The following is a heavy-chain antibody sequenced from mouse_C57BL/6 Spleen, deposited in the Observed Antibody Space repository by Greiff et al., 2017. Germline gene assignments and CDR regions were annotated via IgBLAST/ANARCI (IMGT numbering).Heavy chain of an antibody. V-gene: IGHV3-6*01. J-gene: IGHJ2*01. D-gene: IGHD1-1*01. CDR2: ISYDGSN. Sequence: EVQRVESGPGLVKPSQSLSLTCSVTGYSITSGYYWNWIRQFPGNKLEWMGYISYDGSNKYNPSLKNRISITRDTSKNQFFLKLNSVTTEDTATYYCARVYYDYFDYWGQGTTLTVSS. CDR1: GYSITSGYY. CDR3: ARVYYDYFDY.